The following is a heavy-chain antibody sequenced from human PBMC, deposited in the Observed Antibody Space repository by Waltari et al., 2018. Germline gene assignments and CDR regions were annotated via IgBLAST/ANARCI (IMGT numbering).Heavy chain of an antibody. Sequence: QMQLQESGPGLVKPSGTLSVTCTVSGDSMSSGDWWSWVRQSPEKGLEWIGQIQRSGRTHYNPSFESRVSISIDTSNNQFSLKVTSTTAADTAMYYCARDRGRGIYLDAWGLGTLVTVSA. D-gene: IGHD2-15*01. CDR2: IQRSGRT. CDR1: GDSMSSGDW. CDR3: ARDRGRGIYLDA. J-gene: IGHJ4*02. V-gene: IGHV4-4*02.